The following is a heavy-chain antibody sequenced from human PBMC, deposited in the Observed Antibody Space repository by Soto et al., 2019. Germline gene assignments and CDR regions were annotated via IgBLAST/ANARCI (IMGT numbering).Heavy chain of an antibody. CDR2: IYYSGST. J-gene: IGHJ6*02. Sequence: PSETLSLTCTVSGGSISSSSYYWGWIRQPPGKGLEWIGIIYYSGSTYYNPSLKSRVTISVDTSKNQFSLKLSSVTAADTAVYYCARHLKEQWLDDGRVDGMDVWGQGTTVTVSS. D-gene: IGHD6-19*01. V-gene: IGHV4-39*01. CDR1: GGSISSSSYY. CDR3: ARHLKEQWLDDGRVDGMDV.